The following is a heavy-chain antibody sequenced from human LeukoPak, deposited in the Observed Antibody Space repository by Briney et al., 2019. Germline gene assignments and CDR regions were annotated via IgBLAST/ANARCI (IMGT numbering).Heavy chain of an antibody. V-gene: IGHV3-9*01. CDR1: GFTFDDYA. CDR2: ISWNSGSI. CDR3: AKDYYDSSGPLGAFDI. J-gene: IGHJ3*02. D-gene: IGHD3-22*01. Sequence: GRSLRLSCAASGFTFDDYAMHWVRQAPGKGLEWVPGISWNSGSIGYADSVRGRFTISRDNAKNSLYLQMNSLRAEDTALYYCAKDYYDSSGPLGAFDIWGQGTMVTVSS.